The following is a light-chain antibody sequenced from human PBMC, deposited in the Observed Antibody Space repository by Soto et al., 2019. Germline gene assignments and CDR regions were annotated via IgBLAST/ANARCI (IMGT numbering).Light chain of an antibody. Sequence: EIVMTQSPGTLSVSPGEGATLFCRASQSVRTKLAWYQQRAGQAPRLLMYGASTRATGIPDRFSGSGSGTAFTLSLSSLQSEDFAVYYCQQYNSWPAITFGQGTRLEIK. J-gene: IGKJ5*01. CDR2: GAS. V-gene: IGKV3-15*01. CDR1: QSVRTK. CDR3: QQYNSWPAIT.